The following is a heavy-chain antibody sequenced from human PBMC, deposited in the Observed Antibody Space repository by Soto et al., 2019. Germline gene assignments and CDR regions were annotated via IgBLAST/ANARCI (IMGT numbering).Heavy chain of an antibody. CDR1: GLTFSDYG. CDR2: ISYDGRGE. CDR3: AREMFPRTVLDGSSPWGDY. V-gene: IGHV3-30*03. J-gene: IGHJ4*02. Sequence: QVELAESGGGVVQPGRSLRLSCAASGLTFSDYGIHWVRQAPAKGREWVAVISYDGRGEFYAESVKGRFTISRDNSRNTVYLQMSRLRAEDTAIYYCAREMFPRTVLDGSSPWGDYWGQGTLVSVSS. D-gene: IGHD6-6*01.